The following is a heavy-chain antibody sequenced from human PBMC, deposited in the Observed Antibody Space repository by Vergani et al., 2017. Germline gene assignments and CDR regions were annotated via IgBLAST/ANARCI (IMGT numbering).Heavy chain of an antibody. CDR3: ARIQDYDFWSGYSNGRYYYYIDV. Sequence: QVQLVQSGAEVKKPGASVKVSCKASGYTFTSYDINWVRQATGQGLEWMGWMNPNSGNTGYAQKVQGRVTMTRNTSISTAYMELSSLRSEDTAVYYCARIQDYDFWSGYSNGRYYYYIDVWGKGTTVTVSS. CDR1: GYTFTSYD. J-gene: IGHJ6*03. CDR2: MNPNSGNT. V-gene: IGHV1-8*01. D-gene: IGHD3-3*01.